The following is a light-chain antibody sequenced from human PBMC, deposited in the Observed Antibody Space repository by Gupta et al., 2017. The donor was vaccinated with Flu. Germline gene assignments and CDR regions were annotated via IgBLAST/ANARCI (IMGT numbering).Light chain of an antibody. CDR2: RVS. Sequence: EAVLTQFPPSLAVTLGQTASISCRSSQSLVHGDGNTYFNWFRQRPGQPPRRLIYRVSDRDSGVPDRFSGSCSGSNFTLKIIRVEAEDGVEVYYCKQGTHWPYTFGQGTKVEI. V-gene: IGKV2-30*02. CDR1: QSLVHGDGNTY. CDR3: KQGTHWPYT. J-gene: IGKJ2*01.